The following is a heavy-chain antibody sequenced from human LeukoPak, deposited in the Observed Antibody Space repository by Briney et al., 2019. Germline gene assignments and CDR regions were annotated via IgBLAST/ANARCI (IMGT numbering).Heavy chain of an antibody. D-gene: IGHD5-12*01. Sequence: SETLSLTCAVYGGSFSGYYWSWIRQPPGKGLEWIGEINHSGSTNHNPSLKSRVTISVDTSKNQFSLKLSSVTAADTAVYYCARGSGYSGYDPLRAFDIWGQGTMVTVSS. V-gene: IGHV4-34*01. CDR2: INHSGST. CDR3: ARGSGYSGYDPLRAFDI. CDR1: GGSFSGYY. J-gene: IGHJ3*02.